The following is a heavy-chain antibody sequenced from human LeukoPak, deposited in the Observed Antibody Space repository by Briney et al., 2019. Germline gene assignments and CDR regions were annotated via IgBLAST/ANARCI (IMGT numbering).Heavy chain of an antibody. Sequence: GGSLRLSCAASGFTFSSYWMSWVRQAPGKGLEWVANIKQDGSEKYYVDSVKGRFTISRDNAKNSLYLQMNSLRAEHTAVYYCAREMSGYDSHHYYYGMDVWGQGTTVTVSS. CDR2: IKQDGSEK. D-gene: IGHD5-12*01. CDR1: GFTFSSYW. J-gene: IGHJ6*02. V-gene: IGHV3-7*01. CDR3: AREMSGYDSHHYYYGMDV.